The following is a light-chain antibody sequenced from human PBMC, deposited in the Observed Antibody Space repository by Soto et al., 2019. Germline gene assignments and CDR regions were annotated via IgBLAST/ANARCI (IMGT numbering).Light chain of an antibody. V-gene: IGKV1-39*01. Sequence: DIQMTQSPSSLSASVGDRVTITCRARQTISNYLNWYQQKPGKAPNLLIYGASSLQSGVPARFSGSGSRTDFTLNISSLQPEDFATYYCQQTYSAAWTFGQGTKVEIK. CDR2: GAS. J-gene: IGKJ1*01. CDR1: QTISNY. CDR3: QQTYSAAWT.